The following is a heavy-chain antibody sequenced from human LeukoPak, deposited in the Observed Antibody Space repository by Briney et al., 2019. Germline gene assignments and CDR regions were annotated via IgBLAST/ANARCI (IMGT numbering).Heavy chain of an antibody. CDR1: GGSISSYY. D-gene: IGHD5-24*01. CDR2: IYTSGST. CDR3: ARGRVEMATIDFDY. V-gene: IGHV4-4*07. J-gene: IGHJ4*02. Sequence: SETLSLTCTVSGGSISSYYWSWIRQPAGKGLEWIGRIYTSGSTNYNPSLKSRVTISVDTSKNQFSLKLSSVTAADTAMYYCARGRVEMATIDFDYWGQGTLVTVSS.